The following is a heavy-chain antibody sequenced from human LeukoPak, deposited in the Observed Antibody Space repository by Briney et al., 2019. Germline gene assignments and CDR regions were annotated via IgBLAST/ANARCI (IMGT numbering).Heavy chain of an antibody. CDR2: ISAYNANT. CDR1: GYSFADYY. D-gene: IGHD3-10*01. V-gene: IGHV1-18*01. CDR3: ARDYGYYGSGSYLGY. Sequence: ASVKVSCRASGYSFADYYMHWVRQAPGQGLEWMGWISAYNANTNYAQKVQGRVTMTTDTSTSTAYMELRSLTSDDTAVYYCARDYGYYGSGSYLGYWGQGTLVTVSS. J-gene: IGHJ4*02.